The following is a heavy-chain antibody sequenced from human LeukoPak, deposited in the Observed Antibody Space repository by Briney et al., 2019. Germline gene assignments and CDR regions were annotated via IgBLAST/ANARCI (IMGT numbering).Heavy chain of an antibody. V-gene: IGHV3-53*01. CDR1: GVIVSRNF. CDR3: ARGSGSGWPLDR. Sequence: GGSVRLSCAASGVIVSRNFMSWVRQAPGKGLQWVAIMYAGGTPDYSASVRGRFNISRGSSNNTLSLQINSLRAEDTAVYYCARGSGSGWPLDRWGQGALVTVSS. D-gene: IGHD6-19*01. CDR2: MYAGGTP. J-gene: IGHJ5*02.